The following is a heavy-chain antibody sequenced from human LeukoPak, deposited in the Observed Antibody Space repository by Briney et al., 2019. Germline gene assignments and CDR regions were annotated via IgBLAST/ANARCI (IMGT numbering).Heavy chain of an antibody. J-gene: IGHJ4*02. Sequence: GGSLRLSCAASGSTFSSYGMHWVRQAPGKGLEWVAVIWYDGSNKYYADSVKGRFTISRDNSKNTLYLQMNSLRAEDTAVYYCARGDFWSGYHTHIDYWGQGTLVTVSS. CDR1: GSTFSSYG. V-gene: IGHV3-33*01. CDR2: IWYDGSNK. D-gene: IGHD3-3*01. CDR3: ARGDFWSGYHTHIDY.